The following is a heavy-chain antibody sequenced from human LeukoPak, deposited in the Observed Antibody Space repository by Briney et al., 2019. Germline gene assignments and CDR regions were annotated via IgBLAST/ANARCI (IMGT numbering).Heavy chain of an antibody. D-gene: IGHD1-26*01. V-gene: IGHV3-21*01. CDR3: VREGGSYKRVYDY. CDR1: GFTFSSYS. CDR2: ISSSSSYI. Sequence: GGSLRLSCAASGFTFSSYSMNWVRQAPGKGLEWVSSISSSSSYIYYADSVKGRFTISRDNAKNSLYLQMNSLRAEDTAVYYCVREGGSYKRVYDYWGQGTLVTVSS. J-gene: IGHJ4*02.